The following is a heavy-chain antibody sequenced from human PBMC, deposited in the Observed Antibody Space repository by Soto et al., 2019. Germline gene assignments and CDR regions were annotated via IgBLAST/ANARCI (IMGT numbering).Heavy chain of an antibody. J-gene: IGHJ6*02. CDR1: GGSISSYY. V-gene: IGHV4-59*01. D-gene: IGHD1-26*01. Sequence: TSETLSLTCTVSGGSISSYYWSWIRQPPGKGLEWIGYIYYSGSTNYNPSLKSRVTISVDTSKNQFSLKLSSVTAADTAVYYCARDHSGSYFYNSYYHYGMDVWGQGTTVTVSS. CDR3: ARDHSGSYFYNSYYHYGMDV. CDR2: IYYSGST.